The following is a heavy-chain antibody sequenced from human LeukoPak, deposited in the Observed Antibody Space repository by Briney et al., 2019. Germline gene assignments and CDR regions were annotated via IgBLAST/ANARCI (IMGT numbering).Heavy chain of an antibody. D-gene: IGHD3-22*01. CDR1: VGSISSYY. J-gene: IGHJ3*02. Sequence: SETLSLTCTVSVGSISSYYWSWIRQPPGKGLEWLGYIYYSGSTNYNPSLKRRVTISVDTSKNQFSLNLSSVTAAATAVYYRAISRVVKDAFDIWGQGTMVTVSS. V-gene: IGHV4-59*01. CDR2: IYYSGST. CDR3: AISRVVKDAFDI.